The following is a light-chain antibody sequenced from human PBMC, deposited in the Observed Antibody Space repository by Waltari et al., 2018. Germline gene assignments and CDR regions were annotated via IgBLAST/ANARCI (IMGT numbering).Light chain of an antibody. CDR1: QGIINY. CDR3: QKYVNAPAT. Sequence: DIQMTQSPSSLSAYVGDRVSITCRASQGIINYLAWYQQKPGKVPQLLIYAASTLQAGVPSRFSGSGSGTDFTLNISSRQPEDAATYYCQKYVNAPATFGQGTKVEIK. J-gene: IGKJ1*01. V-gene: IGKV1-27*01. CDR2: AAS.